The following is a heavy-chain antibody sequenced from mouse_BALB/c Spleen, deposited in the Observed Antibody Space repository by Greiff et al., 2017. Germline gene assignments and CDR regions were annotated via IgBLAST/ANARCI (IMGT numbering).Heavy chain of an antibody. J-gene: IGHJ4*01. Sequence: EVNVVESGGGLVQPGGSRKLSCAASGFTFSSFGMHWVRQAPEKGLEWVAYISSGSSTIYYADTVKGRFTISRDNPKNTLFLQMTSLRSEDTAMYYCARSGNGNYDYYAMDYWGQGTSVTVSS. V-gene: IGHV5-17*02. CDR1: GFTFSSFG. CDR2: ISSGSSTI. D-gene: IGHD2-1*01. CDR3: ARSGNGNYDYYAMDY.